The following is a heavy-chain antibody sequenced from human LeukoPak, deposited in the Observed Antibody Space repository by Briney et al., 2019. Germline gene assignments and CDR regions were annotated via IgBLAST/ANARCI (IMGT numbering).Heavy chain of an antibody. V-gene: IGHV3-30*18. D-gene: IGHD6-13*01. Sequence: PGWSLRLSCAASGFTFSSYGMHWVRQAPGKGLEWVAVISYDGSNKYYADSVKGRFTISRDNSKNTLYLQMNSLRAEDTAVYYCAKGIAAAGTGFDYWGQGTLVTVSS. CDR1: GFTFSSYG. CDR2: ISYDGSNK. CDR3: AKGIAAAGTGFDY. J-gene: IGHJ4*02.